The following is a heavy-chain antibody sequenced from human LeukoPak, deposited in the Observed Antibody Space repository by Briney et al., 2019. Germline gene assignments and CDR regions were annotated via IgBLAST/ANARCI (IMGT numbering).Heavy chain of an antibody. Sequence: GASLQISCKGSGSIFTSYWIGWVRQLPGKGLEWMGIIYPGDSDTRYSPSFQGQVTISADKSISTAYLQWSSLKASDTAMYYCARLRGSYYADFDFWGQGTLVTVSS. CDR2: IYPGDSDT. V-gene: IGHV5-51*01. J-gene: IGHJ4*02. D-gene: IGHD1-26*01. CDR1: GSIFTSYW. CDR3: ARLRGSYYADFDF.